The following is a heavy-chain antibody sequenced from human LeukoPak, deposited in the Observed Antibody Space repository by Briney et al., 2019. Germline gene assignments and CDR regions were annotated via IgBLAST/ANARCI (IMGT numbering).Heavy chain of an antibody. CDR3: ARGSVVAATGQYFQH. V-gene: IGHV4-30-2*01. D-gene: IGHD2-15*01. J-gene: IGHJ1*01. CDR2: IYHSGST. Sequence: SETLSLTCAVSGGSISSGGYSWSWIRQPPGKGLEWIGYIYHSGSTYYNPSLKSRVTISVDRSKNQFSLKLSSVTAADTAVYYCARGSVVAATGQYFQHWGQGTLVTASS. CDR1: GGSISSGGYS.